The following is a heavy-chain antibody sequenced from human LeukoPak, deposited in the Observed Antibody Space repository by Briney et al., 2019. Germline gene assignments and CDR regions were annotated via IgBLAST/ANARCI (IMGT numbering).Heavy chain of an antibody. CDR2: IYYSGST. V-gene: IGHV4-30-4*01. CDR3: ARNFYDFWSGYSDY. Sequence: PSQTLSLTCTVSGGSISSGDYYWSWIRQPPGKGLEWIGYIYYSGSTYYNPSLKRRVTISVDTSKNQFSLKLSSVTAADTAVYYCARNFYDFWSGYSDYWGQGTLVTVSS. J-gene: IGHJ4*02. CDR1: GGSISSGDYY. D-gene: IGHD3-3*01.